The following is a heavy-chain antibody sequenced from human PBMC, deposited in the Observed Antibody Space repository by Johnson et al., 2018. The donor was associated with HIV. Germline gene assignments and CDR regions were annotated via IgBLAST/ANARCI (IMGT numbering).Heavy chain of an antibody. CDR1: GFSFSNYW. V-gene: IGHV3-7*01. D-gene: IGHD3-10*01. CDR3: ARQGRRLIWGGAFDI. J-gene: IGHJ3*02. Sequence: VQLVESGGGLVQPGGSLTFSCEASGFSFSNYWMNWVRQAPGKGLEWVANINQDGSEKYYVDSVKGRFTISRDNAKNSLDLQMNSLRVDDTAVYYCARQGRRLIWGGAFDIWGQGSTVSVSS. CDR2: INQDGSEK.